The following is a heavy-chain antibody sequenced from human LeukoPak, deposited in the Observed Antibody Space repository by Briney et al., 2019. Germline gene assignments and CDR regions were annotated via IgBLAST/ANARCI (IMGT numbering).Heavy chain of an antibody. Sequence: SETLSLTCAVYGGSFSGYYWSWIRQPPGKGLEWIGEINHSGSTNYNPSLKSRVTISVDTSKNQFSLRLSSVTAADTAVYYCAPRVVTWNWFDPWGQGTLVTVSS. CDR1: GGSFSGYY. CDR3: APRVVTWNWFDP. D-gene: IGHD2-21*02. CDR2: INHSGST. J-gene: IGHJ5*02. V-gene: IGHV4-34*01.